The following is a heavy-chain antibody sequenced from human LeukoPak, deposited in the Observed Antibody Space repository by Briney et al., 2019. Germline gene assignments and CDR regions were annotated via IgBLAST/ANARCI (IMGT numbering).Heavy chain of an antibody. D-gene: IGHD3-22*01. CDR1: GASISSNSHF. J-gene: IGHJ4*02. V-gene: IGHV4-39*01. CDR2: FRYRDNT. CDR3: VRRSRDNSGYNHADY. Sequence: SETLSLTCAISGASISSNSHFWGWVRQPPGKGLEWIGSFRYRDNTYSNPSLKSRVTISEDTSKNQFSLKLSSVTATDTAVYYCVRRSRDNSGYNHADYWGQGPLVTVSS.